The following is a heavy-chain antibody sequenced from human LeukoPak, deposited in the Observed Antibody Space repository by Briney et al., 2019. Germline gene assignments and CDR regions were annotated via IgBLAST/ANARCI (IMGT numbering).Heavy chain of an antibody. CDR2: IKSDGSIT. CDR3: AKYFYDYSYYGMDV. D-gene: IGHD2/OR15-2a*01. J-gene: IGHJ6*02. CDR1: GFTFSYYW. Sequence: GGSLRLSCAASGFTFSYYWMHWVRQAPGKGLVWVSRIKSDGSITDYADSVKGRFTISRDNAKNTLYLQMNSLRAEDTAVYYCAKYFYDYSYYGMDVWGQGTTVTVSS. V-gene: IGHV3-74*01.